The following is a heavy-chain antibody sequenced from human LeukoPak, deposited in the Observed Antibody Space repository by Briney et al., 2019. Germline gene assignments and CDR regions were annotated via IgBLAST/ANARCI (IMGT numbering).Heavy chain of an antibody. CDR1: GYTFTNYY. CDR3: AAQGLLWFGESETPIDAFDI. CDR2: INPSGGST. V-gene: IGHV1-46*01. J-gene: IGHJ3*02. D-gene: IGHD3-10*01. Sequence: AASVKVSCKASGYTFTNYYIHWVRQAPGQGLEWMGIINPSGGSTSYAQKFQGRVTMTRDTSISTAYMELSRLRSDDTAVYYCAAQGLLWFGESETPIDAFDIWGQGTMVTVSS.